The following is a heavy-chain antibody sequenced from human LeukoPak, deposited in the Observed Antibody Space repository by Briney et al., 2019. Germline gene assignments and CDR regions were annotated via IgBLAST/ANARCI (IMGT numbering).Heavy chain of an antibody. CDR2: ILSDGSST. V-gene: IGHV3-74*01. J-gene: IGHJ6*02. D-gene: IGHD3-3*01. CDR1: GFTFSTYW. CDR3: ARRVVPYGMDV. Sequence: GGSLRLSCAASGFTFSTYWMHWVRQAPGKGLVWVSRILSDGSSTSYADSVKGRFTISRDNAKNTLYLQMNSLRAEDTAVYYCARRVVPYGMDVWGQGTTVTVSS.